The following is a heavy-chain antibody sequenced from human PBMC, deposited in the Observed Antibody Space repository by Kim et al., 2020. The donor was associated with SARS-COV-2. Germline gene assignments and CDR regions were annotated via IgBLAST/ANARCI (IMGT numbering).Heavy chain of an antibody. CDR2: IYYSGST. CDR1: GGSISSSSYY. Sequence: SETLSLTCTVSGGSISSSSYYWGWIRQPPGKGLEWIGSIYYSGSTYYNPSLKSRVTISVDTSKNQFSLKLSSVTAADTAVYYCARALSGGELSLFGWGQGTLVTVSS. D-gene: IGHD3-16*02. CDR3: ARALSGGELSLFG. J-gene: IGHJ4*02. V-gene: IGHV4-39*01.